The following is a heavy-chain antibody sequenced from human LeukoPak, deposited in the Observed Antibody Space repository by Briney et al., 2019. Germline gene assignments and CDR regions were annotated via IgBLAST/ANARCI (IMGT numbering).Heavy chain of an antibody. Sequence: PGGSLRLSCTASGFIFSSFWMAWVRQAPGKGLEWVANIKQDGSKQFYGDSVKGRFTISRDNAKNSLYLQMNNLRAEDTALYYCATSYDSSGCDWGQGTLVTVSS. V-gene: IGHV3-7*01. J-gene: IGHJ4*02. CDR3: ATSYDSSGCD. D-gene: IGHD3-22*01. CDR1: GFIFSSFW. CDR2: IKQDGSKQ.